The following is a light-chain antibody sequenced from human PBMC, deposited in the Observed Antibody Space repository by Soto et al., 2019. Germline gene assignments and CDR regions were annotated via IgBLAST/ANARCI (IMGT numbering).Light chain of an antibody. V-gene: IGLV1-40*01. CDR2: GNT. Sequence: QSVLTQPPSVSGAPGQRVTISCTGSSSNIGAGYDVHWYQQLPGTAPTLLISGNTDRPSGVPDRFSGSKSGTSASLAITGLQTEDEAYYYCQSFDRSLTAWVFGGGTQLTVL. CDR1: SSNIGAGYD. J-gene: IGLJ3*02. CDR3: QSFDRSLTAWV.